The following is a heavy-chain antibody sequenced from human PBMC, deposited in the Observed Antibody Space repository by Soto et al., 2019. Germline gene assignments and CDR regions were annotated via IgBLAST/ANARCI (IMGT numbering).Heavy chain of an antibody. CDR2: ISGSGGTT. Sequence: EVQLLESGGGLVRPVGSLRLSCAASGFTFSNYAIAWVRQAPGKGLEWVSGISGSGGTTYYADSVKGRFTISRDNSKDTLHLQMNSLRAEDTAVYYCAKTPRQWLVYFDYWGQGALVTVSS. J-gene: IGHJ4*02. D-gene: IGHD6-19*01. CDR1: GFTFSNYA. V-gene: IGHV3-23*01. CDR3: AKTPRQWLVYFDY.